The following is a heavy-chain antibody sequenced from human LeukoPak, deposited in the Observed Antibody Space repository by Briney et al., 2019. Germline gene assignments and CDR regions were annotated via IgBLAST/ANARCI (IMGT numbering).Heavy chain of an antibody. CDR2: INPNSGGT. CDR1: GYTFTGYY. D-gene: IGHD3-3*01. CDR3: ARDGSGYSLYYYMDV. J-gene: IGHJ6*03. V-gene: IGHV1-2*02. Sequence: GASVKLSCKASGYTFTGYYMHWVRQAPGQGLEWMGWINPNSGGTNYAQKFQGRVTMTRDTSISTAYMELSRLRSDDTAVYYCARDGSGYSLYYYMDVWGKGTTVTVSS.